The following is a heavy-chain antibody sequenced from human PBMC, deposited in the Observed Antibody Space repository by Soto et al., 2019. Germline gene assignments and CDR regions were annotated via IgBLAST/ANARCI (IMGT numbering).Heavy chain of an antibody. CDR3: ARDGLPDDFRSGGYWFDP. Sequence: GGSLRLSCAASGFTFSTFALHWVRQAPGKGLEWVALISHDGSNKHYADSVKGRFTISRDNSKNTLYMQMDSLRLEDTAVYYCARDGLPDDFRSGGYWFDPWGQGTLVTVSS. CDR1: GFTFSTFA. CDR2: ISHDGSNK. J-gene: IGHJ5*02. V-gene: IGHV3-30*04. D-gene: IGHD3-3*01.